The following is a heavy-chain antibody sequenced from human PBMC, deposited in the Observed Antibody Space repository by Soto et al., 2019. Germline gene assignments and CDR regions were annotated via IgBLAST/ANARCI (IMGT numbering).Heavy chain of an antibody. CDR1: GFTFSSYA. D-gene: IGHD1-26*01. CDR2: ISGSADST. V-gene: IGHV3-23*01. CDR3: ARRGSGSYYDY. Sequence: EVQLLESGGGLVQPGGSLRLSCAASGFTFSSYAMRWVRQAPGKGLECVSAISGSADSTYYADSVKGRFTISRDNSKNTLYLQMNSLRPEDTAVYYCARRGSGSYYDYWGQGTLVTVSS. J-gene: IGHJ4*02.